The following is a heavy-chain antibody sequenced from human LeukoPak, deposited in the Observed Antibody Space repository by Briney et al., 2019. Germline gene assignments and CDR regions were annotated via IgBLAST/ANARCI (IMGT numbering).Heavy chain of an antibody. V-gene: IGHV4-34*01. CDR1: GGSFSGYY. J-gene: IGHJ4*02. CDR2: INHSGST. Sequence: SETLSLTCAVYGGSFSGYYWSWIRQPPGKGLEWIGEINHSGSTNYNPSLKSRVTISVDTSKNQFSLKLSSVTAADTAVYYCARGRPLYYYGSGSYYRPLDYWGRGTLVTVSS. CDR3: ARGRPLYYYGSGSYYRPLDY. D-gene: IGHD3-10*01.